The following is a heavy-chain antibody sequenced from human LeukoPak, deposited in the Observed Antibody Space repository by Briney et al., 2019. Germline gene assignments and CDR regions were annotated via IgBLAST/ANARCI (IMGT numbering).Heavy chain of an antibody. D-gene: IGHD3-10*01. CDR3: ARGVLGGNSFDY. V-gene: IGHV3-23*01. Sequence: GGSLRLSCAASGFTFNGYAMSGVPQGPGKGRVGGSAISGSGGNTYYAHSVKARFTMSRGSSNNTLSLQVNTWRAGDTAVFPCARGVLGGNSFDYWGQGTLVTVSS. J-gene: IGHJ4*02. CDR1: GFTFNGYA. CDR2: ISGSGGNT.